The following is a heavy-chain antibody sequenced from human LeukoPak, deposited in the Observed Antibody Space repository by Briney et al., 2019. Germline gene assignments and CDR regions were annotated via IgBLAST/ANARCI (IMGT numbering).Heavy chain of an antibody. CDR3: ARGEMAAIEDAFDI. V-gene: IGHV4-59*01. CDR1: GASINTWY. J-gene: IGHJ3*02. D-gene: IGHD5-24*01. CDR2: VYYTGTT. Sequence: PSETLSLTCSVSGASINTWYWSWIRQPPGKRLEWIGYVYYTGTTNYNPSLKSRVTMSVDTSKNQFSLNLSSVTAADTAVYYCARGEMAAIEDAFDIWGQGTMVTVSS.